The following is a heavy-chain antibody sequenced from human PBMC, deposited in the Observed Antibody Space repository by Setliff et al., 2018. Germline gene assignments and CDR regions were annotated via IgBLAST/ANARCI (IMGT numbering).Heavy chain of an antibody. CDR3: SRLVRYCTKTTCQRLSGGEF. V-gene: IGHV1-18*01. CDR1: GYSFTDYG. D-gene: IGHD2-8*01. CDR2: ISSYNGKA. J-gene: IGHJ4*02. Sequence: GASVKVSCKASGYSFTDYGIAWVRQAPGQGLEWMGWISSYNGKAYYAQKFQGRVTLTTDTSTSTAYLELRSLESDDTAVYYCSRLVRYCTKTTCQRLSGGEFWGQGTLVTVSS.